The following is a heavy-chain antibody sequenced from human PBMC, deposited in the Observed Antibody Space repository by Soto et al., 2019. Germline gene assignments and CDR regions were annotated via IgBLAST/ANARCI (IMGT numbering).Heavy chain of an antibody. D-gene: IGHD3-22*01. Sequence: QVQLVQSGAEVKKPGSSVKVSCKASGGTFSSYAISWVRQAPGQGLEWMGGIIPIFGTANYAQKFQGRVTITADKSTSTAYRELSSLISEDTAVYYCASPALGGGYGYYYGMDVWGQGTTVTVSS. CDR1: GGTFSSYA. CDR3: ASPALGGGYGYYYGMDV. J-gene: IGHJ6*02. CDR2: IIPIFGTA. V-gene: IGHV1-69*06.